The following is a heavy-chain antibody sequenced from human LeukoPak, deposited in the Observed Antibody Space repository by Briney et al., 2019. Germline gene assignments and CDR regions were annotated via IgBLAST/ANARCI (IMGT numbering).Heavy chain of an antibody. Sequence: GASVKVSCTASGYTFTSYDINWVRQATGQGLEWMGWMNPNSGNTGYAQKFQGRVTMTRNTSISTAYMELSSLRSEDTAVYYCARGRLGSSWFDHYYYYGMDVWGQGTTVTVSS. CDR2: MNPNSGNT. D-gene: IGHD6-13*01. J-gene: IGHJ6*02. V-gene: IGHV1-8*02. CDR1: GYTFTSYD. CDR3: ARGRLGSSWFDHYYYYGMDV.